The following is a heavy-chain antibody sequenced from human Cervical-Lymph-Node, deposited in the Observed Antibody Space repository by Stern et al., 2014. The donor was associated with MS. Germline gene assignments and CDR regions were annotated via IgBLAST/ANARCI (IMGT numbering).Heavy chain of an antibody. J-gene: IGHJ3*01. D-gene: IGHD2-2*02. Sequence: QVQLVQSGSELKTPGASVRVSCKGSGYSFTTFGINWVRQAPGQGLEWMGWINTNTGNPTYAQGFTGLFVFSLDTSVSTAYLQIINLKAEDTAVYYCAKDPPYTSTWPDALDVWGQGTMVTVSS. CDR3: AKDPPYTSTWPDALDV. CDR2: INTNTGNP. CDR1: GYSFTTFG. V-gene: IGHV7-4-1*02.